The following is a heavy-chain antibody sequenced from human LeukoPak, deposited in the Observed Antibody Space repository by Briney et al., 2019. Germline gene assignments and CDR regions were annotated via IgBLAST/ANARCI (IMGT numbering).Heavy chain of an antibody. CDR1: GYSFTSYW. J-gene: IGHJ5*02. D-gene: IGHD3-10*01. CDR2: IYPGDSDT. CDR3: ARVYYGSGSPNWFDP. V-gene: IGHV5-51*01. Sequence: GESLKISCKGSGYSFTSYWIGWVRPLPGKGLEWMGIIYPGDSDTRYSPSFQGQVTISADKSISTAYLQWSSLKASDTAMYYCARVYYGSGSPNWFDPWGQGTLVTVSS.